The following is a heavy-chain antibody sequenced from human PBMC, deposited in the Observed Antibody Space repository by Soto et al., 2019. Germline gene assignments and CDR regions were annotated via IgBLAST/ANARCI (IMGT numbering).Heavy chain of an antibody. D-gene: IGHD3-22*01. CDR2: IYYSGIS. J-gene: IGHJ4*02. Sequence: TLSLTCTVSGGSISSNEHSWGCIRQPPGKGLEWIGGIYYSGISYYNPSLKSRATISADTSKNQFSLKLSSVTAADTAVYYCAKHRPENESSCYGYSDWWGRGTQVT. V-gene: IGHV4-39*01. CDR3: AKHRPENESSCYGYSDW. CDR1: GGSISSNEHS.